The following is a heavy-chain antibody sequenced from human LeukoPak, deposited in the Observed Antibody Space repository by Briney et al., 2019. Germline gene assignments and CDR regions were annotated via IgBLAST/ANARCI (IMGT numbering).Heavy chain of an antibody. J-gene: IGHJ4*02. V-gene: IGHV4-4*07. CDR1: GGSISSYY. Sequence: SETLSLTCTVSGGSISSYYWSWIRQPAGKGLEWIGRIDTSGNTNYKPSLKSRVTMSVDTSKKQFSLKLSSVTAADTAVFYCASLTTADAFDIWGQGTLVTVSS. CDR3: ASLTTADAFDI. D-gene: IGHD3-22*01. CDR2: IDTSGNT.